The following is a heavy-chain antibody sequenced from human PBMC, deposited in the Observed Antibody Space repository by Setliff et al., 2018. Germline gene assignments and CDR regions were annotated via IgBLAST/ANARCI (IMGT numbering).Heavy chain of an antibody. D-gene: IGHD3-16*01. CDR3: ARLRGAFDN. Sequence: SETLSLTCTVSGGSISSYYWSWIRQPPGKRLEWIGYIYYSGSTNYNPSLESRVTISVDTSKNQFSLRLNSATAADTAVYYCARLRGAFDNWGQGTLVTVSS. CDR1: GGSISSYY. V-gene: IGHV4-59*01. CDR2: IYYSGST. J-gene: IGHJ4*02.